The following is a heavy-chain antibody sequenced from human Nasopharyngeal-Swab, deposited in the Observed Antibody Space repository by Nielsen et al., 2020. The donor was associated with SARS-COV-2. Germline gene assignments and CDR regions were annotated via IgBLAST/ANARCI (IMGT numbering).Heavy chain of an antibody. Sequence: ASVKVSCKASGYTFTSHAVNWVRQAPGQGLEWMGWINTNTGNPTYAQGFTGRFVFSLDTSVTTAYLEISSLKAEDSAVYYCARAAMAVGGIDQWGQGTLITVSS. CDR3: ARAAMAVGGIDQ. CDR2: INTNTGNP. D-gene: IGHD6-19*01. V-gene: IGHV7-4-1*02. J-gene: IGHJ4*02. CDR1: GYTFTSHA.